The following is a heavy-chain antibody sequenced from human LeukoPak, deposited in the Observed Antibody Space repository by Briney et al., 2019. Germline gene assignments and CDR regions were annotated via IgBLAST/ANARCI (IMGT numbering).Heavy chain of an antibody. J-gene: IGHJ4*02. D-gene: IGHD3-22*01. CDR2: IYHSGST. CDR3: ARVSSGYLNGNPPTTDY. V-gene: IGHV4-4*02. CDR1: GGSISSSNW. Sequence: SGTLSLTCAVSGGSISSSNWWSWVRQRPGKGLEWIGEIYHSGSTNYNPSLKSRVTISVDKSKNQFSLKLSSVTAADTAVYYCARVSSGYLNGNPPTTDYWGQGTLVTVSS.